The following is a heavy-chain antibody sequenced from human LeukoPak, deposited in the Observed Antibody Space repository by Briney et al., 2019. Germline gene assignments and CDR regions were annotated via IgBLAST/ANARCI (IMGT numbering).Heavy chain of an antibody. D-gene: IGHD3-9*01. J-gene: IGHJ4*02. Sequence: ASVKVSCKASGYTFTSYYMHWVRQAPGQGLEWMGIINPSGGSTSYAQKFQGRVTMTRDTSTTTVTMELSSLRSEDTAVYYCARTVYDILSGFDYWGQGTLVTVSS. CDR2: INPSGGST. CDR3: ARTVYDILSGFDY. CDR1: GYTFTSYY. V-gene: IGHV1-46*01.